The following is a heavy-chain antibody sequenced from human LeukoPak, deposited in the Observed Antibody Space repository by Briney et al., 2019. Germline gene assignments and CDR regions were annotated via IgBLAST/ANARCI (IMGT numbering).Heavy chain of an antibody. CDR3: AREVGATNFDY. V-gene: IGHV3-66*01. D-gene: IGHD1-26*01. CDR2: IYSGGST. CDR1: GFTVSSNY. Sequence: GGSLRLSCAASGFTVSSNYMSWVRRAPGKGLEWVSVIYSGGSTYYADSVKGRFTISRDNSKNTLYLQMNSLRAEDTAVYYCAREVGATNFDYWGQGTLVTVSS. J-gene: IGHJ4*02.